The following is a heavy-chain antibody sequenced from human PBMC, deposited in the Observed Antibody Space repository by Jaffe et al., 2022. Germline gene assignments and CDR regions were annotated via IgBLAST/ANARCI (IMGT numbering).Heavy chain of an antibody. CDR1: GYTFTGYY. V-gene: IGHV1-2*06. Sequence: QVQLVQSGAEVKKPGASVKVSCKASGYTFTGYYMHWVRQAPGQGLEWMGRINPNSGGTNYAQKFQGRVTMTRDTSISTAYMELSRLRSDDTAVYYCARVPTLSYSSSHLGYWGQGTLVTVSS. CDR3: ARVPTLSYSSSHLGY. CDR2: INPNSGGT. D-gene: IGHD6-6*01. J-gene: IGHJ4*02.